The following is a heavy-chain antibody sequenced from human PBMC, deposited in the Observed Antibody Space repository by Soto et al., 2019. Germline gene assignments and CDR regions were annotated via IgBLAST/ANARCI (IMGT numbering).Heavy chain of an antibody. CDR3: ARSIGGSSYYPPDY. CDR2: MANDGSYQ. Sequence: QVQLVESGGGVVQPGGSLRLSCATSGFIFSTYGMQWVRHSPGEGLEWVAVMANDGSYQYYADSVKGRFTISRDNSKNTLYLQMDSLRREDTAVYYCARSIGGSSYYPPDYWGQGTLVTVSS. J-gene: IGHJ4*02. D-gene: IGHD2-15*01. CDR1: GFIFSTYG. V-gene: IGHV3-30*03.